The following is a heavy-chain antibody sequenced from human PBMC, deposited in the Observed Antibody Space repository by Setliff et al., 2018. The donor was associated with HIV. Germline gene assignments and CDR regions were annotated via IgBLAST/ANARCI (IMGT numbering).Heavy chain of an antibody. J-gene: IGHJ6*02. V-gene: IGHV3-21*01. CDR1: GFAFSFYA. Sequence: PGGSLRLSCAASGFAFSFYAMNWVRQAPGKGLEWVSFISSSSSYIYYADSVKGRFTISRDNAKNSLYLQMNSLRVEDTAVYYCAKDVCSGAYCYAYYYYGMDVWGQGTMVTVSS. CDR3: AKDVCSGAYCYAYYYYGMDV. D-gene: IGHD2-15*01. CDR2: ISSSSSYI.